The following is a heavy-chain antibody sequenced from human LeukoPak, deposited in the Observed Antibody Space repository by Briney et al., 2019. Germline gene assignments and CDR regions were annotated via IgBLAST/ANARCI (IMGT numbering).Heavy chain of an antibody. V-gene: IGHV4-34*01. D-gene: IGHD5-18*01. CDR1: GGSFSGYY. CDR3: ADRRRYSYGLDY. J-gene: IGHJ4*02. CDR2: INHSGST. Sequence: PSETLSLTRAVYGGSFSGYYWSWIRQPPGKGLEWIGEINHSGSTNYNPSLKSRVTISVDTSKNQFSLKLSSVTAADTAVYYCADRRRYSYGLDYWGQGTLVTVSS.